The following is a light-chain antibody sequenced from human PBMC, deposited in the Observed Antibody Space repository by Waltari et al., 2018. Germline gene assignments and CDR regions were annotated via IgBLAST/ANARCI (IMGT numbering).Light chain of an antibody. Sequence: DIVMTQSPDSLAVSLGEGATINCKSSQSVLYNSNNKNYLAWYQQKPGQPPKLLIYWASTRESGVPDRFSGSGSGTDFTLTISSLQAEDVAVYYCQQYYSTPFYSFGQGTKLEIK. CDR2: WAS. CDR3: QQYYSTPFYS. V-gene: IGKV4-1*01. J-gene: IGKJ2*03. CDR1: QSVLYNSNNKNY.